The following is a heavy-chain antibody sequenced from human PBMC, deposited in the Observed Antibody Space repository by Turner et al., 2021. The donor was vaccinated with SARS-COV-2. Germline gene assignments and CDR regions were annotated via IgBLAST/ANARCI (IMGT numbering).Heavy chain of an antibody. CDR1: GFTFSNYW. Sequence: EVQLVESGGGLGQPGGSLRLSCAAPGFTFSNYWMHWVRQEPGKGLVWVSRINSDGSSTSYADSVKGRFTISRDNAKNTLYLQMNSLRAEDTAVYYCARDCSSTNCHRSGFNYWGQGTLVTVSS. V-gene: IGHV3-74*01. J-gene: IGHJ4*02. CDR2: INSDGSST. CDR3: ARDCSSTNCHRSGFNY. D-gene: IGHD2-2*02.